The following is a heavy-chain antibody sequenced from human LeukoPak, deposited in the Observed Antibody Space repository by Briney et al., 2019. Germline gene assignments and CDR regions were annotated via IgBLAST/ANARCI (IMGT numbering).Heavy chain of an antibody. CDR1: GGSLNDYL. CDR3: ARELISSRAAFDT. CDR2: VGHSGTT. Sequence: PSETLSLTCAEYGGSLNDYLWSWIRQPPGQGLEWIGEVGHSGTTNYNPSLKSRVTITVDTSKNQFSLKLTSVTAADTAVYYCARELISSRAAFDTWGQGTVVTVSS. J-gene: IGHJ3*02. V-gene: IGHV4-34*01. D-gene: IGHD3-10*01.